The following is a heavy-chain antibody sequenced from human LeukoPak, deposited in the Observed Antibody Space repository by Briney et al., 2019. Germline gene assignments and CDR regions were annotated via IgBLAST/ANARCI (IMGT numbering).Heavy chain of an antibody. CDR3: ARAYSGSYFAEYFQH. CDR1: GFTFSSYS. V-gene: IGHV3-21*04. Sequence: GGSLRLSCAASGFTFSSYSMNWVRQAPGKGLEWVSSISSSSSYIYYADSVKGRFTISRDNAKNSLYLQMNSLRAEDTAVYYCARAYSGSYFAEYFQHWGQGTLVTVSS. CDR2: ISSSSSYI. J-gene: IGHJ1*01. D-gene: IGHD1-26*01.